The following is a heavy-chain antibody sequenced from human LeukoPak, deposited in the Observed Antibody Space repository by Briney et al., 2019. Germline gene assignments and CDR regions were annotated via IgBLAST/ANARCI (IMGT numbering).Heavy chain of an antibody. CDR3: ARLNYDFWSGYHLLYYFDY. Sequence: SETLSLTCTVSGGSISSGGYYWSWIRQHPGKGLEWIGYIYYSGSTYYNPSLKSRVTISVDTSKNQFSLKPSSVTAADTAVYYCARLNYDFWSGYHLLYYFDYWGQGTLVTVSS. V-gene: IGHV4-31*03. CDR1: GGSISSGGYY. D-gene: IGHD3-3*01. J-gene: IGHJ4*02. CDR2: IYYSGST.